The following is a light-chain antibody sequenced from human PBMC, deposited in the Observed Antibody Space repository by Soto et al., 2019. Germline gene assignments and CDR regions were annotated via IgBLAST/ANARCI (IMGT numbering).Light chain of an antibody. CDR2: AAS. CDR3: QQSYSTTWT. J-gene: IGKJ1*01. V-gene: IGKV1-39*01. CDR1: QGISTY. Sequence: SPSSLSASVGDRVTITCRASQGISTYLNWYQQKPGKAPKLLIYAASSLQSGVPSRFSGSGSETDFTLTISSLQPEDFATYSCQQSYSTTWTFGQGTKVDIK.